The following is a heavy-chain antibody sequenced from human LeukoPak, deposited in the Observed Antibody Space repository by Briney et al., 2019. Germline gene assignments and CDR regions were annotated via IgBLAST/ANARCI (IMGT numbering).Heavy chain of an antibody. CDR1: GFTFSSYA. V-gene: IGHV3-30*04. CDR2: ISYDGNNK. D-gene: IGHD3-10*01. J-gene: IGHJ4*02. CDR3: ARDRGRWTYFDY. Sequence: GGSLRLSCAASGFTFSSYAVHWVRQAPGKGREWVAVISYDGNNKYSADSVKGRFTISRDNSKNTLYLQMRSLRVEDTAIYYCARDRGRWTYFDYWGQGTLVTVSS.